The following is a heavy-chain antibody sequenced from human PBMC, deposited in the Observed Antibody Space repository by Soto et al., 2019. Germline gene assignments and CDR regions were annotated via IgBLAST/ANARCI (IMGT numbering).Heavy chain of an antibody. CDR3: ARPGWSDKSIAFDI. CDR2: IIPILGIA. Sequence: SVKVSCKASGGTFSSYTISWVRQAPGQGLEWMGRIIPILGIANYAQKLQGRVTMTTDTSTSTAYMELRSLRSDDTAVYYCARPGWSDKSIAFDIWGQGTMVTVSS. J-gene: IGHJ3*02. D-gene: IGHD6-19*01. CDR1: GGTFSSYT. V-gene: IGHV1-69*02.